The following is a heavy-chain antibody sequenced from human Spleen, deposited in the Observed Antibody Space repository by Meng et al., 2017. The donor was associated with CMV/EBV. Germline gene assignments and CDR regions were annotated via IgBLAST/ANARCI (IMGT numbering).Heavy chain of an antibody. D-gene: IGHD6-19*01. CDR3: ARGRSGWYALDY. CDR2: ISGSDSNT. J-gene: IGHJ4*02. CDR1: GFILSSYE. Sequence: GGSLRLSCAASGFILSSYEMNWVRQAPGKGLEWLSFISGSDSNTYYTDSVKGRFTISRDNARNSLYLEMNSLRAEDTAVYYCARGRSGWYALDYWGQGTLVTVSS. V-gene: IGHV3-48*03.